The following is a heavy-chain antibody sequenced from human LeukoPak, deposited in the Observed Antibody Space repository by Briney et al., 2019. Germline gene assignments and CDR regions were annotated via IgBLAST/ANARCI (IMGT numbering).Heavy chain of an antibody. V-gene: IGHV4-59*01. Sequence: SETLSLTCTVSGGSISSYYWSWIRQPPGKGLEWIGYIYYSGSTNYNPSLKSRVAISVDTSKNQFSLKLSSVTAADTAVYYCARVTSTSDTFDYWGQGTLVTVSS. J-gene: IGHJ4*02. CDR1: GGSISSYY. D-gene: IGHD2-2*01. CDR2: IYYSGST. CDR3: ARVTSTSDTFDY.